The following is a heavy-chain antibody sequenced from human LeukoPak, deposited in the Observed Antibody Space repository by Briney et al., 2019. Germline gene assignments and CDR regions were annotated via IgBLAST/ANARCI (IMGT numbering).Heavy chain of an antibody. CDR2: IYHSGST. CDR1: GYSISSGYY. CDR3: AREVLLWFGELSQFDY. J-gene: IGHJ4*02. D-gene: IGHD3-10*01. V-gene: IGHV4-38-2*02. Sequence: SETLSLTCAVSGYSISSGYYWGWIWQPPGKGLEWIGSIYHSGSTYYNPSLKSRVTISVDTSKNQFSLKLSSVTAADTAVYYCAREVLLWFGELSQFDYWGQGTLVTVSS.